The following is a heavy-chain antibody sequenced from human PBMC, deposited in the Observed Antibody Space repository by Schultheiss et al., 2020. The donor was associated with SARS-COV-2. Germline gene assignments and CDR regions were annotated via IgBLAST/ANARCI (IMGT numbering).Heavy chain of an antibody. CDR1: GFTFDDYA. Sequence: GGSLRLSCAASGFTFDDYAMHWVRQAPGKGLEWVSGISWNSGSIGYADSVKGRFTISRDNAKNSLYLQMNSLRAEDTAVYYCVAEQLVLGVENWFDPWGQGTLVTVSS. D-gene: IGHD6-13*01. J-gene: IGHJ5*02. CDR2: ISWNSGSI. CDR3: VAEQLVLGVENWFDP. V-gene: IGHV3-9*01.